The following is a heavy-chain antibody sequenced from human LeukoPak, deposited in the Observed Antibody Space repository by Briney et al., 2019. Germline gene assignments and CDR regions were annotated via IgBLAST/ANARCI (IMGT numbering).Heavy chain of an antibody. J-gene: IGHJ4*02. D-gene: IGHD3-10*01. CDR1: GGSFSGYY. V-gene: IGHV4-34*01. Sequence: SETLSLTCAVYGGSFSGYYWSWIRQPPGKGLEWIGEINHSGSTNYNPSLKSRVTISVDTSKNQSSLKLSSVTAADTAVYYCARGLWFGESSFYFDYWGQGTLVTVSS. CDR2: INHSGST. CDR3: ARGLWFGESSFYFDY.